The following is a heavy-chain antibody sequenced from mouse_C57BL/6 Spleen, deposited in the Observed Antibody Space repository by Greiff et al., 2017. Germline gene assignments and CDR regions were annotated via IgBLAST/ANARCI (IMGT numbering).Heavy chain of an antibody. D-gene: IGHD1-1*01. CDR3: AREDDGSSYLLDY. J-gene: IGHJ2*01. CDR1: GYAFSSYW. CDR2: IYPGDGDT. V-gene: IGHV1-80*01. Sequence: VQLQQSGAELVKPGASVKLSCKASGYAFSSYWMNWVKQRPGKGLEWIGQIYPGDGDTNYNGKFKGKATLTADKSSSTAYMQLSSLTSEDSAVYFCAREDDGSSYLLDYWGQGTTLTVSS.